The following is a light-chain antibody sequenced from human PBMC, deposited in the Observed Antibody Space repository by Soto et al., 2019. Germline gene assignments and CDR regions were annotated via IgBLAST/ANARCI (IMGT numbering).Light chain of an antibody. CDR3: QQYYTAPPT. CDR1: QSLLYSSNNRNN. V-gene: IGKV4-1*01. CDR2: WAS. Sequence: DIVMTQSPDSLAVSLGERATINCKSSQSLLYSSNNRNNLAWYQHKPGQTPKLLIYWASTRESGVQDRFSGGGSGTDFTLTISSLQAEDVAVYYCQQYYTAPPTFGQGTRLEIK. J-gene: IGKJ5*01.